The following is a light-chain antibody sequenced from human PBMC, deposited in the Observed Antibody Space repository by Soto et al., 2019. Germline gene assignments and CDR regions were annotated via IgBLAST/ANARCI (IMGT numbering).Light chain of an antibody. CDR3: SSYAGSNNSYV. V-gene: IGLV2-8*01. Sequence: QSALTQPPSASGSPGQSVTISCTGTSSDVGGYNYVSWYQQHPGKAPKLMIYEVSNRPSGVPDRFSGSKSGNTASLTVSGLQDEDEAYYYCSSYAGSNNSYVFGTGTKLTVL. CDR1: SSDVGGYNY. CDR2: EVS. J-gene: IGLJ1*01.